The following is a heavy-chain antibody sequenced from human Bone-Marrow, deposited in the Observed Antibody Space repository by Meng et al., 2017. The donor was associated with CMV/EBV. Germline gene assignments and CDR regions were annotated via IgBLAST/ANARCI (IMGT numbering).Heavy chain of an antibody. Sequence: GESLKISCAASGFTFSSYAMSWVRQAPGKGLEWVAAISGSGGSTYYADSVKGRFTISRDNDKTSLYLQMNSLRAEDTAVYYCARDRTYGSGRGGYGMDVWGQGTTVTVSS. CDR3: ARDRTYGSGRGGYGMDV. CDR1: GFTFSSYA. D-gene: IGHD3-10*01. CDR2: ISGSGGST. J-gene: IGHJ6*02. V-gene: IGHV3-23*01.